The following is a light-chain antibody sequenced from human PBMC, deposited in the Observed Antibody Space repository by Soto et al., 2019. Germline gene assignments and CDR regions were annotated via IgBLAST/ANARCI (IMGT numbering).Light chain of an antibody. CDR2: LGS. Sequence: EIVMTQSPLTLPVTPGEPASMSCRSSQSLLYNNTFNYLDWYLQKPGQSPHLLIYLGSNRATGIPDRFSGSGSGTDCTLTISRLEPEDFAVYYCQLYSRSPRQITFGQGTRLEIK. V-gene: IGKV2-28*01. J-gene: IGKJ5*01. CDR1: QSLLYNNTFNY. CDR3: QLYSRSPRQIT.